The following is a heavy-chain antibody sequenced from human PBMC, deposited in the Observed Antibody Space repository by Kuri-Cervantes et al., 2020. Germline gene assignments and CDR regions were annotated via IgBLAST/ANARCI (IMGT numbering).Heavy chain of an antibody. CDR2: IIPIFGTA. CDR1: GFTFTSSA. CDR3: ARDLTIAVAGLVY. V-gene: IGHV1-69*06. Sequence: SVKVSCKASGFTFTSSAVQWVRQARGQRLEWMGGIIPIFGTANYAQKFQGRVTITADKSTSTAYMELSSLRSEDTAVYYCARDLTIAVAGLVYWGQGTLVTVSS. J-gene: IGHJ4*02. D-gene: IGHD6-19*01.